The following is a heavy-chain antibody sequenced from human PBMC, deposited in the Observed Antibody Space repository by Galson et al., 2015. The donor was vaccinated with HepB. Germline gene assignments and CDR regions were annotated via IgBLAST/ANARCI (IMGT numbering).Heavy chain of an antibody. Sequence: LRLSCAASGFTFSDHYMDWVRQAPGKGLEWVGRTRNKANSYTTGYAASVKGRFTISRDDSKNSLYLQMNSLKTEDTAVYYCARVGGWYYYYYYYMDVWGKGTTVTVSS. CDR1: GFTFSDHY. D-gene: IGHD3-10*01. V-gene: IGHV3-72*01. CDR3: ARVGGWYYYYYYYMDV. J-gene: IGHJ6*03. CDR2: TRNKANSYTT.